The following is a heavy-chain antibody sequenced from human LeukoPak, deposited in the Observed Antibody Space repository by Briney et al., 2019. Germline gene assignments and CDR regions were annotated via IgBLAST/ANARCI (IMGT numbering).Heavy chain of an antibody. V-gene: IGHV4-38-2*01. CDR1: GYSISSGYY. Sequence: SETLSLTCAVSGYSISSGYYWGWIRQPPGKGLEWIGSICHSGSTYYNPSLKSRVTISVDTSKNQFSLKLSSVTAADTAVYYCARKTYYYDSSGYYFDYWGQGTLVTVSS. CDR2: ICHSGST. J-gene: IGHJ4*02. D-gene: IGHD3-22*01. CDR3: ARKTYYYDSSGYYFDY.